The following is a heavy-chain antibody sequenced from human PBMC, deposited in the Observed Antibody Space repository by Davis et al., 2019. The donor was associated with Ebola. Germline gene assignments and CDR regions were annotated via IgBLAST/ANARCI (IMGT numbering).Heavy chain of an antibody. J-gene: IGHJ6*04. CDR3: ARGGGGAALFYYYYGMDV. CDR1: GGSISSSNW. Sequence: SETLSLTCAVSGGSISSSNWWSWVRQPPGKGLEWIGEINHSGSTNYNPSLKSRVTISVDTSKNQFSLKLSSVTAADTAVYYCARGGGGAALFYYYYGMDVWGKGTTVTVSS. CDR2: INHSGST. D-gene: IGHD4-23*01. V-gene: IGHV4-4*02.